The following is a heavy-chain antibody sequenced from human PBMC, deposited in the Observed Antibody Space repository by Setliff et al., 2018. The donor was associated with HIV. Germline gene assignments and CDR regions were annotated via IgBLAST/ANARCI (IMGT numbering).Heavy chain of an antibody. V-gene: IGHV4-59*12. CDR3: ARHFYTTSWYSGTYWYFDL. Sequence: SETLSLTCSMSNGSINDYYWSWIRQSPGKGLEWIGSTYNSENINYNPSLKSRVTVSVDTSKNQFSLRLTPVTAADTAVYFCARHFYTTSWYSGTYWYFDLWGRGTLVTVSS. D-gene: IGHD2-15*01. CDR1: NGSINDYY. J-gene: IGHJ2*01. CDR2: TYNSENI.